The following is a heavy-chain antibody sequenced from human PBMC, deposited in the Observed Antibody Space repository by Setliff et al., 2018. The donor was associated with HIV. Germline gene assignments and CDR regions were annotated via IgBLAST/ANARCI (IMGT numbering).Heavy chain of an antibody. D-gene: IGHD6-13*01. CDR1: GDTFNRHA. V-gene: IGHV1-69*05. Sequence: SAKVSCKASGDTFNRHAISWLRQAPGQGLEWMGGTNPIFGTANYAQKFQGRVTITTDESTSTAYMELSSLRSEDTAVYYCARADSSNWYHVDYWGQGTLVTVSS. CDR2: TNPIFGTA. J-gene: IGHJ4*02. CDR3: ARADSSNWYHVDY.